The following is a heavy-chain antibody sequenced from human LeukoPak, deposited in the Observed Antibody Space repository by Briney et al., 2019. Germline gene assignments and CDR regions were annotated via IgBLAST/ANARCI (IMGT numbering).Heavy chain of an antibody. CDR2: IIPIFGTA. D-gene: IGHD3-22*01. CDR3: ARDASYYDSSGYYDAFDI. Sequence: SVKVSCKASGGTFSSYAISWVRQAPGQGLEWMGGIIPIFGTANYAQKFQGRVTITADESTSTAYMELSSLRSEDTAVYYCARDASYYDSSGYYDAFDIWGQGTMVTVSS. V-gene: IGHV1-69*13. J-gene: IGHJ3*02. CDR1: GGTFSSYA.